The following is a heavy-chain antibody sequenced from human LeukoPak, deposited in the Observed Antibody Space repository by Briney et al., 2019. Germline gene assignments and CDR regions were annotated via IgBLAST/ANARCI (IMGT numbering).Heavy chain of an antibody. CDR3: VREERGQAMDY. Sequence: GRSLRLSCIASGFTFSLYAMHWVRQAPGKGLEYVSAISSSDGSTYYADSVKGRFTISRDNSKSTLYLQMGSLRPEDMGVYYCVREERGQAMDYWGQGTLVTVSS. J-gene: IGHJ4*02. D-gene: IGHD2-2*01. CDR2: ISSSDGST. CDR1: GFTFSLYA. V-gene: IGHV3-64*02.